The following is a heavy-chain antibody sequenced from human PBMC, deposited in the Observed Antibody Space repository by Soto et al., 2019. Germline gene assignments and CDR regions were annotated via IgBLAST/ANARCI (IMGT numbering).Heavy chain of an antibody. D-gene: IGHD3-22*01. Sequence: GASVKVSCKASGYTFTSYYMHWVRQAPGQGLEWMGIINPSSGSTSYAQKFQGRVTMTRDTSTSTAYMELSRLRSDDTAVYYCARGPVVTLDYYYYGMDVWGQGTTVTVSS. CDR2: INPSSGST. V-gene: IGHV1-46*01. CDR3: ARGPVVTLDYYYYGMDV. CDR1: GYTFTSYY. J-gene: IGHJ6*02.